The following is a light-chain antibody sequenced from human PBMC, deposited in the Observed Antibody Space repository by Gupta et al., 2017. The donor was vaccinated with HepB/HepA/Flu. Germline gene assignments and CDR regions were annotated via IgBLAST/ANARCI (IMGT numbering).Light chain of an antibody. CDR1: QSVTSN. V-gene: IGKV3-15*01. CDR3: QQYKNWPLT. CDR2: GGS. J-gene: IGKJ4*01. Sequence: AMTQFPATLSVSQGERATLSCRASQSVTSNLAWYQKKPGQPPRLIMYGGSTRATGIPDRFSGSGSGTEFTLTISSLQSEDFAVYYCQQYKNWPLTFGGGTKVEIK.